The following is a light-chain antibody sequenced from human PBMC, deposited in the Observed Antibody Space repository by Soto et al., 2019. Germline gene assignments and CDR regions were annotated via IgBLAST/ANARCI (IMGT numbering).Light chain of an antibody. CDR3: LHDYNYPGT. CDR1: QGIRND. V-gene: IGKV1-6*01. Sequence: AIQMTQSPSSLSASVGDRVTITCRASQGIRNDLGWYQQKPGKAPKLLIYAASSLQSGDPSRFSGRGSGTDFTLTTSSRQPQDFATYHCLHDYNYPGTLVQGTKVEIK. CDR2: AAS. J-gene: IGKJ1*01.